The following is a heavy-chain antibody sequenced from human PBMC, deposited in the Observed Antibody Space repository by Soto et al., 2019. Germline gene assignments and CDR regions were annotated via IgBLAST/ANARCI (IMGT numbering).Heavy chain of an antibody. CDR1: GGTFSSYA. CDR3: AWGWPAEYFQH. J-gene: IGHJ1*01. CDR2: IIPIFGTA. D-gene: IGHD6-19*01. Sequence: ASVQVSCKASGGTFSSYAISWVRQAPGQGLEWMGGIIPIFGTANYAQKFQGRVTITADESTSTAYMELSSLRSEDTAVYYCAWGWPAEYFQHWGQGTLVTVSS. V-gene: IGHV1-69*13.